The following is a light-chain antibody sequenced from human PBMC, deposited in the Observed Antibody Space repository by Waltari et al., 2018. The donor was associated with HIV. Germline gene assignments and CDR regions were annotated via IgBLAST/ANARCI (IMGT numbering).Light chain of an antibody. Sequence: QSALTQSPSASGSPGQAVTISCTGTSSDVGAYEYVSWYRQHPGKAPKLMIDDGYKRPSGVPDRFSGSKSGNTASLTVSGLQAEDEATYYCSSYAGSKNRVVFGGGTFLTVL. CDR3: SSYAGSKNRVV. CDR2: DGY. J-gene: IGLJ2*01. CDR1: SSDVGAYEY. V-gene: IGLV2-8*01.